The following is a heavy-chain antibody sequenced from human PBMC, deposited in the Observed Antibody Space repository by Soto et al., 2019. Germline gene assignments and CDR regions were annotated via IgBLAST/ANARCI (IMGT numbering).Heavy chain of an antibody. V-gene: IGHV3-30-3*01. Sequence: WGSLRLSCASSGFTFSSYAMHWVRQAPGKGLEWVAVISYDGSNKYYADSVKGRFTISRDNSKNTLYLQMNSLRAEDTAVYYCARVAMDYYYYYGMDVWGQGTTVTVSS. CDR2: ISYDGSNK. J-gene: IGHJ6*02. CDR1: GFTFSSYA. CDR3: ARVAMDYYYYYGMDV.